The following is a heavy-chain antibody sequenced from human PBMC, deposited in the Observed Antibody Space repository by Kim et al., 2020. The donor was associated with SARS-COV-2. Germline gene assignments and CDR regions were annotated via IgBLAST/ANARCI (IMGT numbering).Heavy chain of an antibody. V-gene: IGHV3-7*01. CDR3: ARDPFDS. Sequence: GGSLRLSCVVSESTFSGYWMTWVRQAPGKGLEWVATIEGDGADNYYVDSVKGRFTISRDDAENSLNLQMNSLRVEDTAVYYCARDPFDSWGQGTLVTVSS. CDR1: ESTFSGYW. CDR2: IEGDGADN. J-gene: IGHJ4*02.